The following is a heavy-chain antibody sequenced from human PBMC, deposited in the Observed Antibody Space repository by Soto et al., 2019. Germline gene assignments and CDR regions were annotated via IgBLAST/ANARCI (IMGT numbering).Heavy chain of an antibody. V-gene: IGHV1-69*01. CDR1: GGTFSDYA. J-gene: IGHJ6*02. CDR3: ARGRGIGFSSTWNIYWYYNMDV. Sequence: QVQLVQSGAEVRKSGSSVKVSCKAAGGTFSDYALSWVRQAPGQGLEWMGGIIPMFATTNYAQKFQGRVTITADDSATTAHMGLSSLKSEDTAVYYCARGRGIGFSSTWNIYWYYNMDVWGQGTTVTVSS. D-gene: IGHD6-13*01. CDR2: IIPMFATT.